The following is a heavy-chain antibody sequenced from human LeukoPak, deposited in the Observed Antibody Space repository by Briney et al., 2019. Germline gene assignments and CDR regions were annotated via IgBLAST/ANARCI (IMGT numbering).Heavy chain of an antibody. J-gene: IGHJ4*02. Sequence: GGSLRLSSAASGFTFSTYALHWVRQAPGKGLEWVAIISYDEKNKYYADSVKGRFTISRDISKNTLYLQMHSLRSEDTAVYYCARDGGFYFDYWGQGTLVTVSS. CDR3: ARDGGFYFDY. V-gene: IGHV3-30*04. D-gene: IGHD3-16*01. CDR1: GFTFSTYA. CDR2: ISYDEKNK.